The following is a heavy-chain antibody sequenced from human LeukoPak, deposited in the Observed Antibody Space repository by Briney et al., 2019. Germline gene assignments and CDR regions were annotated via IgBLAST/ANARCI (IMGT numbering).Heavy chain of an antibody. D-gene: IGHD4-11*01. V-gene: IGHV3-30*18. J-gene: IGHJ4*02. CDR1: GFTFSSYG. CDR3: AKGTVTTIDSALGS. Sequence: PGRSLRLSCAASGFTFSSYGIHWVRQAPGKGLEWVAVISYDGSNKYYADSVRGRFTISRDNSKNTLYLQMNSLRAEDTAVYYYAKGTVTTIDSALGSWGQGTLVTVSS. CDR2: ISYDGSNK.